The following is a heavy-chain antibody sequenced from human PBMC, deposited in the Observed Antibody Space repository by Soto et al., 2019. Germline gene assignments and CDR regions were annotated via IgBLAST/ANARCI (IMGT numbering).Heavy chain of an antibody. CDR3: ARALGYAFDI. D-gene: IGHD7-27*01. J-gene: IGHJ3*02. V-gene: IGHV3-64*01. CDR1: GFTFSSYA. CDR2: ISSNGGST. Sequence: GGSLRLSCAAAGFTFSSYAMHWVRQAPGKGLEYVSAISSNGGSTYYANSVKGRFTISRDNSKNTLYLQMGSLRAEDMAVYYCARALGYAFDIWGQGTMVTVSS.